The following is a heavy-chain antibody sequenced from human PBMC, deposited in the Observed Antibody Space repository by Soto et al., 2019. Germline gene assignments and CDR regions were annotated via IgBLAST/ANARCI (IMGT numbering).Heavy chain of an antibody. CDR1: GGSFSGYY. Sequence: PSETLSLTCAVYGGSFSGYYWSWIRQPPGKGLEWIGEINHSGSTNYNPSLKSRVTISVDTSKNQFSLKLSSVTAADTAVYYCARVRQTAYYYYGMDVWGQGTTVTVSS. V-gene: IGHV4-34*01. J-gene: IGHJ6*02. CDR3: ARVRQTAYYYYGMDV. CDR2: INHSGST.